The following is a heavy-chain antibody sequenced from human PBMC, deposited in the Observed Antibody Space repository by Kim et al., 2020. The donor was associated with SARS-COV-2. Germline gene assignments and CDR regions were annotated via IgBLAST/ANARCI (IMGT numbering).Heavy chain of an antibody. CDR1: GFTFSTHT. CDR3: ARKMKTGSQEGGFDY. CDR2: ISSSSRYI. V-gene: IGHV3-21*01. D-gene: IGHD7-27*01. J-gene: IGHJ4*02. Sequence: GGSLRLSCVASGFTFSTHTLTWVRQAPGKGLEWVSSISSSSRYIYYADSVKGRFTISRDNPKNSLYLQMNSLRAEDTAVYHCARKMKTGSQEGGFDYWGQGTLVTVSS.